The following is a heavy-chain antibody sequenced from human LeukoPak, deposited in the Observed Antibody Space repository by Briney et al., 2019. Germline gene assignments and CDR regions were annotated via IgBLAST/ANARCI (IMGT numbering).Heavy chain of an antibody. CDR1: GGSISSYY. CDR2: IYYSGST. D-gene: IGHD5-18*01. V-gene: IGHV4-59*12. J-gene: IGHJ4*02. Sequence: SETLSLTCTVSGGSISSYYWSWIRQPPGKGLEWIGYIYYSGSTNYNPSLKSRVTISVDTSRNQFSLKLSSVTAADTAVYYCARERGYIYRLADYWGQGTLVTVSS. CDR3: ARERGYIYRLADY.